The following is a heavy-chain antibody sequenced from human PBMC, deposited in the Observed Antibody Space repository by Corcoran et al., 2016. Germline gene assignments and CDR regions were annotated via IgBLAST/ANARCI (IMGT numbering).Heavy chain of an antibody. CDR3: ARGRRITMIVVVITPGAFDI. J-gene: IGHJ3*02. Sequence: QVQLQKWGAGLLKPSEPLSLSCGVYDGSFSAYYWSWIRQPPGKGLEWIGEINHSGSTNYNPSLKSRVTISVDTSKNQFSLKLSSVTAADTAVYYWARGRRITMIVVVITPGAFDIWGQGTMVTVSS. V-gene: IGHV4-34*01. D-gene: IGHD3-22*01. CDR2: INHSGST. CDR1: DGSFSAYY.